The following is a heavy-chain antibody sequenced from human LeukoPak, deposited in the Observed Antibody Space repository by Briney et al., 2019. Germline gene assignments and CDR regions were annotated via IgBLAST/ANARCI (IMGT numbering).Heavy chain of an antibody. J-gene: IGHJ5*02. Sequence: GASVKVSCKASGYTFTSYDINWVRQATGQGLEWMGWMNPNSGNTGYAQKFQGRVTMTRNTSISTAYMELSSLRSEDTAMYYCARGVQGPLGDWFDPWGQGTLVTVSS. D-gene: IGHD1-1*01. V-gene: IGHV1-8*01. CDR3: ARGVQGPLGDWFDP. CDR2: MNPNSGNT. CDR1: GYTFTSYD.